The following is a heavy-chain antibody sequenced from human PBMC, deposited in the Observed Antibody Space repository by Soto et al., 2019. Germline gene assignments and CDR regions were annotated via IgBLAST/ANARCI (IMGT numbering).Heavy chain of an antibody. CDR1: GGSVTSDEDY. V-gene: IGHV4-30-4*01. Sequence: SETLSLTCTVSGGSVTSDEDYWTWIRQSPGKGLEWIGYISNSGSTGYNPSLKTRLSMSVDRSKNQFTLRLTSVTAADTAVDFGATESGSTYGYFDHWGQGTQVTVSS. D-gene: IGHD5-18*01. J-gene: IGHJ4*02. CDR3: ATESGSTYGYFDH. CDR2: ISNSGST.